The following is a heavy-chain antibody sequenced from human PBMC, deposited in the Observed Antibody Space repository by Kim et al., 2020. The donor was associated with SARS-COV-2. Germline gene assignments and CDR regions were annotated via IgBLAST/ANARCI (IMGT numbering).Heavy chain of an antibody. Sequence: GGSLRLSCAASGFTFSSYGMHWVRQAPGKGLEWVAVIWYDGSNKYYADSVKGRFTISRDNSKNTLYLQMNSLRAEDTAVYYCAKDDNHSLRYFDWLPISGGMDVWGQGTTVTVSS. D-gene: IGHD3-9*01. CDR2: IWYDGSNK. J-gene: IGHJ6*02. V-gene: IGHV3-33*06. CDR3: AKDDNHSLRYFDWLPISGGMDV. CDR1: GFTFSSYG.